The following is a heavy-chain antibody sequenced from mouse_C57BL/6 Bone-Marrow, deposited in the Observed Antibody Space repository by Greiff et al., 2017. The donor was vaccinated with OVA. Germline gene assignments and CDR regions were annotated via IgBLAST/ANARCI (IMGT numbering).Heavy chain of an antibody. CDR1: GYAFTNYL. J-gene: IGHJ4*01. CDR3: ARGSYDAMDY. CDR2: INPGSGGT. V-gene: IGHV1-54*01. Sequence: QVQLKESGAELVRPGTSVKVSCKASGYAFTNYLIEWVKQRPGQGLEWIGVINPGSGGTNYNEKFKGKATLTADKSSSTAYMQLSSLTSEDSAVYFCARGSYDAMDYWGQGTSVTVSS. D-gene: IGHD1-1*02.